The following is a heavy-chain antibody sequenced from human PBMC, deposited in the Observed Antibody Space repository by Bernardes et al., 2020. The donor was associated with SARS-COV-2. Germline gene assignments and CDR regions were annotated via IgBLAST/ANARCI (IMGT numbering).Heavy chain of an antibody. CDR1: GFTFSSYG. CDR2: ISYDGSNK. D-gene: IGHD4-17*01. Sequence: GGSLRLSCAASGFTFSSYGMHWVRQAPGKGLEWVAVISYDGSNKYYADSVKGRFTISRDNSKNTLYLQMNSLRAEDTAVYYCARVESGDYGIDYWGQGTLVTVSS. J-gene: IGHJ4*02. V-gene: IGHV3-30*03. CDR3: ARVESGDYGIDY.